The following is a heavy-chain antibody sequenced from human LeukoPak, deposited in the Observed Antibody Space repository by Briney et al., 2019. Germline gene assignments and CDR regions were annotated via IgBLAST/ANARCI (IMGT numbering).Heavy chain of an antibody. D-gene: IGHD6-6*01. CDR1: RGSISGYS. Sequence: PSETLSLTCTVSRGSISGYSWSWIRQSPGKGLEWIGYIYYSGSTNYNPSLKSRVTISVDTSKNQFSLKLSSVTAADTAVYYCARLKHSSSMWFDPWGQGTLVTVSS. J-gene: IGHJ5*02. CDR2: IYYSGST. CDR3: ARLKHSSSMWFDP. V-gene: IGHV4-59*01.